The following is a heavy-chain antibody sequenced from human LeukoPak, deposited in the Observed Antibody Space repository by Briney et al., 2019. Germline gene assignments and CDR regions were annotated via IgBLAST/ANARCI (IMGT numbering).Heavy chain of an antibody. CDR1: GGSISSSNYY. CDR3: TRGAGWLIDY. D-gene: IGHD3-16*01. Sequence: PSETLSLTCTVSGGSISSSNYYWGWIRQPPGKGLEWIGSIYYSGSTYYNPSLKSRVTISADTSKNHFSLKLNSVTTADTAVYYCTRGAGWLIDYWGQGILVTVSS. V-gene: IGHV4-39*07. CDR2: IYYSGST. J-gene: IGHJ4*02.